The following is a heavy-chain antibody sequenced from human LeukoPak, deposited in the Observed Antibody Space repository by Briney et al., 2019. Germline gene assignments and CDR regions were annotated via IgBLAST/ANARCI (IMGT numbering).Heavy chain of an antibody. J-gene: IGHJ4*02. Sequence: PGGSLRLSCAASGFTFSSYWMSWVRQAPGKGLEWVSSISSSSSYIYYADSVKGRFTISRDNAKNSLYLQMNSLRAEDTAVYYCARVSSGSPDWHFDYWGQGTLVTVSS. CDR3: ARVSSGSPDWHFDY. D-gene: IGHD3-22*01. CDR1: GFTFSSYW. CDR2: ISSSSSYI. V-gene: IGHV3-21*01.